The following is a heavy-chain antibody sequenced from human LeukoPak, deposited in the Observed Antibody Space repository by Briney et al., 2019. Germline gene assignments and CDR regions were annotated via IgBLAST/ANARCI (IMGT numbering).Heavy chain of an antibody. V-gene: IGHV3-21*01. CDR1: GFTFSSYS. CDR2: IFSSSSYI. Sequence: PGGSLRLSCAASGFTFSSYSMNWVRQAPGKGLEWVSSIFSSSSYIYYADSVKGRFTISRDNAKNSLYLQMNSLRVEDMAVYYCARDPYYDFPGGTIDWGQGTLVTVSS. J-gene: IGHJ4*02. CDR3: ARDPYYDFPGGTID. D-gene: IGHD3-3*01.